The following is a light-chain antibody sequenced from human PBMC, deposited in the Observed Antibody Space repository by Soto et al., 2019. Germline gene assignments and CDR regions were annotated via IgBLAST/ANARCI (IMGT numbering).Light chain of an antibody. J-gene: IGLJ2*01. CDR2: ITD. CDR3: AAWDDSLNGPV. CDR1: ASNIGSNT. Sequence: QSVLTQPPSASGTPGQRVTISCSGGASNIGSNTVSWYQQLPGTAPKLLIYITDQRPSGVPDRFSGSKSGTSASLAISGLQSEDEAGYYCAAWDDSLNGPVFGGGTKLTVL. V-gene: IGLV1-44*01.